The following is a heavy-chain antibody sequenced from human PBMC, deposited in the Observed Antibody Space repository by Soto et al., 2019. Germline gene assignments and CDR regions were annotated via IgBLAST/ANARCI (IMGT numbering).Heavy chain of an antibody. D-gene: IGHD4-17*01. J-gene: IGHJ4*02. CDR2: TYFRSKWFN. Sequence: QTLSLTCAISGDSVSRNSVTWNWIRQSPSRGLEWLGRTYFRSKWFNEYALSVKSRMTINPDTSKNLFSLQLNSVTPEDTAVYYCARLIEYRQQTTVLYFFDYWGQGTPVTVSS. CDR1: GDSVSRNSVT. CDR3: ARLIEYRQQTTVLYFFDY. V-gene: IGHV6-1*01.